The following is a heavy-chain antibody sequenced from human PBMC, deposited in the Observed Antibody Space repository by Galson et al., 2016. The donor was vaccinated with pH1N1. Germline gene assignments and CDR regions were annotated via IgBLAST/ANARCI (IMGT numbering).Heavy chain of an antibody. Sequence: SLRLSCAASGFTFSSSDMNWVRQAPGRGLEWLSYISSSGSNIHYADSVRGRFTISRDNAKKSLYLQMNSLTAEDTAIYYCARRGESTTLVRDYFDYWGQGTLVTVSS. V-gene: IGHV3-48*03. D-gene: IGHD1-1*01. CDR3: ARRGESTTLVRDYFDY. CDR2: ISSSGSNI. J-gene: IGHJ4*02. CDR1: GFTFSSSD.